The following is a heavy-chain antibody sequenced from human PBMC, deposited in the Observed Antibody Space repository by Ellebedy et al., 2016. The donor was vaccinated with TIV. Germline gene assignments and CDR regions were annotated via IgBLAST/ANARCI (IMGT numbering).Heavy chain of an antibody. V-gene: IGHV4-34*01. CDR3: ARGGSTIRFLMIKRFDY. CDR2: INHSGST. CDR1: GGSFSGYY. D-gene: IGHD3-3*01. J-gene: IGHJ4*02. Sequence: SETLSLXCAVYGGSFSGYYWSWIRQPPGKGLEWIGEINHSGSTNYNPSLKSRVTISVDTSKNQFSLKLSSVTAADTAVYYCARGGSTIRFLMIKRFDYWGQGTLVTVSS.